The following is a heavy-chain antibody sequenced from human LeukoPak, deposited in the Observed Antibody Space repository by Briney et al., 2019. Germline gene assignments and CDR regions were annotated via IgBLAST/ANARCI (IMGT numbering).Heavy chain of an antibody. J-gene: IGHJ4*02. Sequence: GGSLRLSCAASGFTFSSYAMSWVRQAPGRGLEWVSAIRGDGATIFYADSVKGRITVSRDNSKNTLYLQMNSLRVEDTAVYYCARDQFGDYFRGADYWGQGTLVTVSS. CDR2: IRGDGATI. V-gene: IGHV3-23*01. D-gene: IGHD3-22*01. CDR1: GFTFSSYA. CDR3: ARDQFGDYFRGADY.